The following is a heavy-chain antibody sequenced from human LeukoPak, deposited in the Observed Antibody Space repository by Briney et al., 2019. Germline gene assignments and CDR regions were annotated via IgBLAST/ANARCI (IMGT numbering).Heavy chain of an antibody. CDR1: GGSISSSNW. CDR3: ARKRGYYGSGSYYPLLGGFDY. Sequence: SGTLSLTCAVSGGSISSSNWWSWVRQPPGKGLEWIGEIYHSGSTNYNPSLKSRVTISVDKSKNQFSLKLSSVTAADTAVYYCARKRGYYGSGSYYPLLGGFDYWGQGTLVTVSS. J-gene: IGHJ4*02. CDR2: IYHSGST. D-gene: IGHD3-10*01. V-gene: IGHV4-4*02.